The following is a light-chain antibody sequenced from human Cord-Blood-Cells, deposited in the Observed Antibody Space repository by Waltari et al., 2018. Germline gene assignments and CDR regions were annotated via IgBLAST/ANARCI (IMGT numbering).Light chain of an antibody. CDR3: QQRSNWPPLT. CDR1: QSVSSY. CDR2: DAS. V-gene: IGKV3-11*01. Sequence: ELVLTQSPDTLSLSPGERATLSCRASQSVSSYLAWYQQKPGQAPRLLIYDASNRATGIPARFSGSGSGTDFTLTISSLEPEDFAVYYCQQRSNWPPLTFGGGTKVEIK. J-gene: IGKJ4*01.